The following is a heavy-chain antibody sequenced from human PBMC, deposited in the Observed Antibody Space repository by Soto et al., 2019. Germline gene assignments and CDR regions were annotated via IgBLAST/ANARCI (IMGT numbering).Heavy chain of an antibody. CDR2: INPNSGGT. J-gene: IGHJ6*02. V-gene: IGHV1-2*04. CDR1: GYTFTGYY. D-gene: IGHD3-9*01. CDR3: ARDHYDILTGSFAYYYYGMDV. Sequence: GASVKVSCKASGYTFTGYYMHWVRQAPGQGLEWMGWINPNSGGTNYAQKFQGWVTMTRDTSISTAYMELSRLRSDDTAVYYCARDHYDILTGSFAYYYYGMDVWGQGTTVTVSS.